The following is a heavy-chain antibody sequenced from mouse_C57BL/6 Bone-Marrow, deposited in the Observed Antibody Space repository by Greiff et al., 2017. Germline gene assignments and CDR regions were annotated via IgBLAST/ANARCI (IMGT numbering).Heavy chain of an antibody. CDR2: ISSGGSYT. J-gene: IGHJ2*01. Sequence: EVQLVESGGDLVKPGGSLKLSCAASGFTFSSYGMSWVRQTPDKRLEWVATISSGGSYTYYPDSVKGRFTISRDNAKNTLYLQMSSLKSEDTAMYYCARNYYGSSWGFAYWGQGTTLKVSS. V-gene: IGHV5-6*01. D-gene: IGHD1-1*01. CDR1: GFTFSSYG. CDR3: ARNYYGSSWGFAY.